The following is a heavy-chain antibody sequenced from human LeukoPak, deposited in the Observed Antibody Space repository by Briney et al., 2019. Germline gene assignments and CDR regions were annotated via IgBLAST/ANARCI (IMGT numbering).Heavy chain of an antibody. CDR2: IYYSGST. CDR1: GGSFSGYY. V-gene: IGHV4-34*01. CDR3: ASNNHRDGYSYGDYYFDY. J-gene: IGHJ4*02. D-gene: IGHD5-18*01. Sequence: PSETLSLTCAVYGGSFSGYYWSWIRQPPGKGLEWIGSIYYSGSTYYNPSLKSRVTISVDTSKNQFSLNLSSVTAADTAVYYCASNNHRDGYSYGDYYFDYWGQGTLVTVSS.